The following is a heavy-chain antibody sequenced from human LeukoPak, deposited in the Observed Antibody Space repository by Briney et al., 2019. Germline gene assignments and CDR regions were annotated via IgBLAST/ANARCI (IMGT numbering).Heavy chain of an antibody. D-gene: IGHD6-13*01. Sequence: SETLSLTCTVSGGSISSSSYYWGWIRQPPGKGLEWIGSIYYSGSTYYNPSLKGRVTISVDTSKNQFSLKLSSVTAADTAVYYCARGQQLVIGAFDIWGQGTMVTVSS. V-gene: IGHV4-39*01. J-gene: IGHJ3*02. CDR1: GGSISSSSYY. CDR3: ARGQQLVIGAFDI. CDR2: IYYSGST.